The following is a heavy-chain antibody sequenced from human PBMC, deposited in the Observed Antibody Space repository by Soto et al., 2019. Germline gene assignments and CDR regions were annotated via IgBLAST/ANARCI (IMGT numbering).Heavy chain of an antibody. Sequence: SETLSLTCNVSGDSITPSGDLWGWIRQPPGKGLEGIWTISYSGTTFYNPSLKTRITISVDSSKNQFSLSLVSVTAADTAMYYCARPAHGSYTINGFDVWGQGTMVT. D-gene: IGHD1-1*01. CDR1: GDSITPSGDL. CDR3: ARPAHGSYTINGFDV. CDR2: ISYSGTT. V-gene: IGHV4-39*01. J-gene: IGHJ3*01.